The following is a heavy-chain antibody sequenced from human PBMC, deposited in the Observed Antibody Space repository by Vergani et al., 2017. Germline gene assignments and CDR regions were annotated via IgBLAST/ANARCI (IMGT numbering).Heavy chain of an antibody. J-gene: IGHJ4*02. CDR3: IGSSGYYGY. D-gene: IGHD3-22*01. V-gene: IGHV3-73*02. CDR2: IRSKANSYAT. Sequence: EVQLVESGGGLVQPGGSLKLSCAASGFTFSGSAMHWVRQASGKGLEWVGRIRSKANSYATAYAASVKGRFTISRDDSKNTAYLQMNSLKTEDTAVYYYIGSSGYYGYWGQGTLVTVSS. CDR1: GFTFSGSA.